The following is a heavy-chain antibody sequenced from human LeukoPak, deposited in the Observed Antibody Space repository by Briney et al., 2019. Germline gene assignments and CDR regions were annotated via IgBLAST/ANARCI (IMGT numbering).Heavy chain of an antibody. Sequence: GGSLRLSCAASGFTFDDYGMSWVRQAPGKGLEGVSGINWNGGSTGYADSVKGRFTFSRDNAKNSLYLQMNSLRAEDTALYYCASEYPGGAFDIWGQGTMVTVSS. J-gene: IGHJ3*02. D-gene: IGHD1-14*01. CDR2: INWNGGST. V-gene: IGHV3-20*04. CDR3: ASEYPGGAFDI. CDR1: GFTFDDYG.